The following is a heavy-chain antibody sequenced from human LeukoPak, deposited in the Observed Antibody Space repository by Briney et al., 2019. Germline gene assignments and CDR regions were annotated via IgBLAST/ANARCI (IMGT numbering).Heavy chain of an antibody. J-gene: IGHJ4*02. CDR3: ARSIPYGTTWYGRSDY. CDR2: IKPDGTTK. V-gene: IGHV3-7*03. Sequence: GGSLRLSCAASGFPFSSYSMTWVRQAPGKGLEWVANIKPDGTTKFYVDSVKGRFTISRDNALNSLYLEMNSLRAEDTAIYYCARSIPYGTTWYGRSDYWGQGTLVTVSS. D-gene: IGHD6-13*01. CDR1: GFPFSSYS.